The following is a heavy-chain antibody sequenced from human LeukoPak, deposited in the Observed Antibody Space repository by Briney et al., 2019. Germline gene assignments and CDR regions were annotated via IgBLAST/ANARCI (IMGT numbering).Heavy chain of an antibody. J-gene: IGHJ3*02. CDR3: ARDKSGSYYGHDAFDI. D-gene: IGHD1-26*01. CDR2: INPNSGGT. CDR1: GYTFTGYY. V-gene: IGHV1-2*02. Sequence: GASVKVSCKASGYTFTGYYMHWVRQAPGQGLEWMGLINPNSGGTNYAQEFQARVHMTRDTSISTAYMELSRLRSDDTAVYYCARDKSGSYYGHDAFDIWGQGTMVTVSS.